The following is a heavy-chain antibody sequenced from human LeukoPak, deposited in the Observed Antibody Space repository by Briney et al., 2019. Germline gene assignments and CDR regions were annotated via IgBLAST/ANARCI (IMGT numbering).Heavy chain of an antibody. CDR3: ARDSAYGSGSYPEY. CDR1: GGSISSGVYY. D-gene: IGHD3-10*01. J-gene: IGHJ4*02. CDR2: IYYSGST. Sequence: SETLSLTCTVSGGSISSGVYYWSWIRQHPGKGLEWIGYIYYSGSTYYNPSLKSRVTISVDTSKNQFSLKLSSVTAADTAVYYCARDSAYGSGSYPEYWGQGTLVTVSS. V-gene: IGHV4-31*03.